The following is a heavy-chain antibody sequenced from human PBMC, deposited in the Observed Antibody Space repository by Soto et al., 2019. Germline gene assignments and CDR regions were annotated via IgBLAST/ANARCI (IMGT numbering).Heavy chain of an antibody. V-gene: IGHV3-30-3*01. CDR2: ISYDGNNI. CDR3: AREDY. Sequence: QVPLVESGGGVVQPGRSLRLSCAASGFTFSTYAMFWVRQAPDKGLEWVAVISYDGNNIYYADSVKGRFTISRDNFKSTVYLQMDSLGPEDTAVYYCAREDYWGQGTLVTVSS. J-gene: IGHJ4*02. CDR1: GFTFSTYA.